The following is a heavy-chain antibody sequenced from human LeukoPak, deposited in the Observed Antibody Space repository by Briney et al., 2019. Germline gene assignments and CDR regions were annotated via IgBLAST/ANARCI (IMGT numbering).Heavy chain of an antibody. J-gene: IGHJ4*02. CDR3: ARAQVYYDSSGYYYVY. Sequence: PGGSLRLSCAPSGFTFSNYAMNWVRQAPGKGLDWVSTISGYGGNTYYADSVKGRFTISRDNAKNTLYLQMNSLRAEDTAVHYCARAQVYYDSSGYYYVYWGQGTLVTVSS. D-gene: IGHD3-22*01. CDR1: GFTFSNYA. V-gene: IGHV3-23*01. CDR2: ISGYGGNT.